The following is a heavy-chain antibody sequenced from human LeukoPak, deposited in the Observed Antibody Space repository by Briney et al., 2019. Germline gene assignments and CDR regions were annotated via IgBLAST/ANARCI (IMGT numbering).Heavy chain of an antibody. CDR3: ASVGYGGKPDY. V-gene: IGHV3-7*03. Sequence: GGSLRLSCAASGFTFSSYWMTWVRQAPGMGLEWVANIKQDGSEKYYVDSVKGRFTISRDNAKNSLYLQMNSLRDEDTAVYYCASVGYGGKPDYWGQGTLVTVSS. J-gene: IGHJ4*02. CDR1: GFTFSSYW. CDR2: IKQDGSEK. D-gene: IGHD4-23*01.